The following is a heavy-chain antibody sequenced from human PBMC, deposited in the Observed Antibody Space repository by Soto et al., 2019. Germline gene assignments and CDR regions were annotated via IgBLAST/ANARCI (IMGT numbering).Heavy chain of an antibody. Sequence: ASVKVSCKASGYTFTSYGISWVRQAPGQGLEWLGLISAYNGNTNYAQKLQGRVTMTRDTSTSTVYMELSSLRSEDTAVYYCARGARIVVVTALVSWGQGTLVTVSS. D-gene: IGHD2-21*02. J-gene: IGHJ5*02. CDR3: ARGARIVVVTALVS. CDR1: GYTFTSYG. CDR2: ISAYNGNT. V-gene: IGHV1-18*01.